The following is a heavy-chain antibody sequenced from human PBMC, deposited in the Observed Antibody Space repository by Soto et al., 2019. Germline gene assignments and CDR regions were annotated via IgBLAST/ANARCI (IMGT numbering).Heavy chain of an antibody. CDR3: TRDASRDSSARGWFDP. CDR2: ISSNSAYI. Sequence: GGSLRLSCAASGFTFRSFTMNWVRQAPGKGLEWVSTISSNSAYIYYTDALRGRFTISRDNAKNSLHPQMNSLRAEDTAVYYCTRDASRDSSARGWFDPWGPGTLVTVSS. D-gene: IGHD6-13*01. J-gene: IGHJ5*02. CDR1: GFTFRSFT. V-gene: IGHV3-21*01.